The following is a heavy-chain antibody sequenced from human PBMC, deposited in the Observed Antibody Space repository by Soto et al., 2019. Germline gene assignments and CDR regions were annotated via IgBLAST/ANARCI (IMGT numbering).Heavy chain of an antibody. D-gene: IGHD1-1*01. V-gene: IGHV3-72*01. Sequence: GPLRLSGAASVFTCSDHYMDWVRQGPGKGLEWIGRTRNKANSYTTEYAASVKGRFTISRDDSKNSLYLQMNSLKTEDTAVYYCARATMGTRDFDYWGQGTLVTVSS. CDR2: TRNKANSYTT. CDR3: ARATMGTRDFDY. CDR1: VFTCSDHY. J-gene: IGHJ4*02.